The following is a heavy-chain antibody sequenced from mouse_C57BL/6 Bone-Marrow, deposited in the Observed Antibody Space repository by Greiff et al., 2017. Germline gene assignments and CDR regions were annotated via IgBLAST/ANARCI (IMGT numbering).Heavy chain of an antibody. D-gene: IGHD1-1*01. CDR3: ARSAISAVACAMDY. J-gene: IGHJ4*01. Sequence: QVQLQQPGAELVRPGSSVKLSCKASGYTFTSYWMDWVKQRPGQGLEWIGNIYPSDSDTHYNQKFKDKATLTVDKSSSTAYMQHSSLTSEDSAVYYCARSAISAVACAMDYWGQGTSVTVSS. CDR1: GYTFTSYW. CDR2: IYPSDSDT. V-gene: IGHV1-61*01.